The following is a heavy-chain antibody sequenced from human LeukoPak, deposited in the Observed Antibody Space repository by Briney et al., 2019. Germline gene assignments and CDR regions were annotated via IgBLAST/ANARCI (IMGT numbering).Heavy chain of an antibody. D-gene: IGHD3-9*01. CDR1: GYTFTSYD. V-gene: IGHV1-8*01. CDR3: ARETTIPPYYFVY. J-gene: IGHJ4*02. Sequence: ASVKVSCKASGYTFTSYDITWVRQAPGQGLEWMGWMSPNSGNTGYAQKFQGRVTMTRNTSITTAYMELSSLTSEDTAVYYCARETTIPPYYFVYWGLGSQVTVSP. CDR2: MSPNSGNT.